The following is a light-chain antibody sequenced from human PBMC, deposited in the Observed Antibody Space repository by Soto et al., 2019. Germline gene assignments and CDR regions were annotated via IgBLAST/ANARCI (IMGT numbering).Light chain of an antibody. J-gene: IGLJ3*02. CDR1: SSNIGSNY. CDR3: AAWDDSLSGV. Sequence: QSVLTQPPSPSGTPGQRVTTFCSGSSSNIGSNYVYWYQQLPGTAPKLLIYRNNQRPSGVPDRFSGSKSGTSASLAISGLRSEDEADYYCAAWDDSLSGVFGGGTKLTVL. V-gene: IGLV1-47*01. CDR2: RNN.